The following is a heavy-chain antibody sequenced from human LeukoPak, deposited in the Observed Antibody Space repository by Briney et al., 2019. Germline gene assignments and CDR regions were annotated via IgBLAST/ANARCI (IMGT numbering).Heavy chain of an antibody. CDR1: GYTFSGYY. D-gene: IGHD6-19*01. J-gene: IGHJ4*02. CDR3: ARASGSGWYYNY. V-gene: IGHV1-2*06. Sequence: ASVKVSCKASGYTFSGYYMHWVRQAPGQGLEWMGRINPNGGGTNYAQRLQGRVTMTSDTSISTAYMELSSLRSEDTAVYYCARASGSGWYYNYWGQGTLVTVSS. CDR2: INPNGGGT.